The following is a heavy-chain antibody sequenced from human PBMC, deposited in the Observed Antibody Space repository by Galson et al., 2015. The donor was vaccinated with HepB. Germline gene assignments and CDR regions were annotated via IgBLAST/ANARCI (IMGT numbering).Heavy chain of an antibody. CDR1: GFTFSYCG. V-gene: IGHV3-33*08. CDR2: IWYDGSNK. J-gene: IGHJ4*02. Sequence: SLRLSCAASGFTFSYCGMHWVRQAPGKGLEWVAVIWYDGSNKYYADSVKGRFTISRDNAKNTLYLQMNSLRAEDTAVYYCARTYGDYRYGVDYWGQGTLVTVSS. D-gene: IGHD4-17*01. CDR3: ARTYGDYRYGVDY.